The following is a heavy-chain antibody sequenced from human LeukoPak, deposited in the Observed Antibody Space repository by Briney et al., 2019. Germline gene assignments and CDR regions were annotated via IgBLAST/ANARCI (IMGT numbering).Heavy chain of an antibody. V-gene: IGHV4-4*02. Sequence: PSGTLSLTWAVSGGSISSSNWWTWVRQPPGKGLEWIGEIYHSGSTNYNPSLKSRVTISVDKSKNHFSLTLSSVTAADTAVYYCAKSGDYRFDPWGQGTLVTVSS. D-gene: IGHD7-27*01. CDR2: IYHSGST. CDR3: AKSGDYRFDP. J-gene: IGHJ5*02. CDR1: GGSISSSNW.